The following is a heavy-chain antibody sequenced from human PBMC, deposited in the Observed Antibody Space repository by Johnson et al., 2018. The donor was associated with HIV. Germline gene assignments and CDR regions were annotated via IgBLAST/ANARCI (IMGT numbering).Heavy chain of an antibody. Sequence: QVLLVESGGGVVRPGGSLRLSCAASGFTFSDYYMSWIRQAPGKGLEWVSYISSSGRTIYYADSVKGRFTMSRDNAKKSLYLQMNSLRAEDTAVYYCAREEGTDILTRGDAFDIWGQGTMVTVSS. D-gene: IGHD3-9*01. CDR2: ISSSGRTI. CDR1: GFTFSDYY. V-gene: IGHV3-11*04. J-gene: IGHJ3*02. CDR3: AREEGTDILTRGDAFDI.